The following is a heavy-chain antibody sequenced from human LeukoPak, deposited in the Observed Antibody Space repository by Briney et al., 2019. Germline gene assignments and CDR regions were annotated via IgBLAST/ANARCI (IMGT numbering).Heavy chain of an antibody. CDR1: GFTVSGNY. Sequence: PGGSLRLSCAASGFTVSGNYMSWVRQAPGKGLEWVSVIYSGGSAFNADSVKGRFTISRDNSKNTLYLQVNSLRAEDTAVYYWAKDIRGGYDLKYWGQGTLVTVSS. D-gene: IGHD5-12*01. J-gene: IGHJ4*02. V-gene: IGHV3-53*01. CDR3: AKDIRGGYDLKY. CDR2: IYSGGSA.